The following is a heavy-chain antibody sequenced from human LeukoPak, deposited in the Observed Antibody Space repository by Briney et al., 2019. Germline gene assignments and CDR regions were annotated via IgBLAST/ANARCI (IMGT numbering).Heavy chain of an antibody. J-gene: IGHJ3*02. CDR3: ARVDYYDTRSANAFDI. Sequence: ASVKVSCKASGYSFTGYYMHWVQQAPGQGLEWMGWINPNSGGTNYAQKFQGRVTMTRDTSISTAYMELSRLRSDDTAVYHCARVDYYDTRSANAFDIWGQGTMVTVS. V-gene: IGHV1-2*02. CDR1: GYSFTGYY. D-gene: IGHD3-22*01. CDR2: INPNSGGT.